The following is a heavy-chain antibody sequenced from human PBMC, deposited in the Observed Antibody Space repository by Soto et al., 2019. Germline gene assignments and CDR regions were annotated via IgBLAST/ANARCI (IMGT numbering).Heavy chain of an antibody. CDR1: GFTFSNAW. CDR3: TTLRPGDSSSWYSHDY. V-gene: IGHV3-15*01. J-gene: IGHJ4*02. CDR2: IKSRTHGATT. Sequence: GGSLRLSCAASGFTFSNAWMSWVRQAPGKGLEWVGGIKSRTHGATTDYAAPVKGRFTISRDDSKNTLYLQMNSLKTEDTAVYYSTTLRPGDSSSWYSHDYWGQGTLVTVSS. D-gene: IGHD6-13*01.